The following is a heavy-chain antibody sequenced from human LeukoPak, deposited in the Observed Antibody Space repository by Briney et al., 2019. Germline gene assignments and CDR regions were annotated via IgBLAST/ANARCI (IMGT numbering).Heavy chain of an antibody. Sequence: PGGSLRLSCAASGFTFSSYAMHWVRQAPGKGLEWVAVISYDGSNKYYADSVKGRFTISRDNSKNTLYLQMNSLRAEDTAVYYCAKVMRGYSYGYYFDYWGQGTLVTVSS. CDR2: ISYDGSNK. D-gene: IGHD5-18*01. CDR1: GFTFSSYA. CDR3: AKVMRGYSYGYYFDY. V-gene: IGHV3-30*04. J-gene: IGHJ4*02.